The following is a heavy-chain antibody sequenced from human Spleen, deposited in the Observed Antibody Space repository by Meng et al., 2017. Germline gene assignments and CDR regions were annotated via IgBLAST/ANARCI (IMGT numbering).Heavy chain of an antibody. J-gene: IGHJ3*02. CDR1: GYTFPDYW. Sequence: ASVKVSCKASGYTFPDYWLHWVRRAPGQGLEWMGRINPKSGDTHYAQKFQGRVTMIEDTSTDTAYMELSSLRSEDTAVYYCATNYDSSFTTTFDIWGQGTMVTVSS. CDR3: ATNYDSSFTTTFDI. D-gene: IGHD3-22*01. V-gene: IGHV1-2*06. CDR2: INPKSGDT.